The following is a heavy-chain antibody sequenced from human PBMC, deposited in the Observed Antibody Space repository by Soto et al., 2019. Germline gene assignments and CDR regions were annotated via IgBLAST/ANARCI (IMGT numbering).Heavy chain of an antibody. Sequence: SETLSLTCTVSGPSITTYYWSWIRQPPGKGLEWIGYISYSGSTDYNPSLKSRVTISFDASKNQISLQVRSATAADAAVYYCARDLKEYCSDGKCNWFDPWGQGTLVT. CDR2: ISYSGST. V-gene: IGHV4-59*01. J-gene: IGHJ5*02. CDR3: ARDLKEYCSDGKCNWFDP. D-gene: IGHD2-15*01. CDR1: GPSITTYY.